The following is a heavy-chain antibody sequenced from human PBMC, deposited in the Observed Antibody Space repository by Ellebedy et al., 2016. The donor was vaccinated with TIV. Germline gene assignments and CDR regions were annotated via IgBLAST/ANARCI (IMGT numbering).Heavy chain of an antibody. J-gene: IGHJ5*02. CDR2: ISWHSGSV. D-gene: IGHD3-16*01. V-gene: IGHV3-9*01. Sequence: SLKISXAASGFAFGDYAMHWVRQTPEKGLEWVAGISWHSGSVDYADSVKGRFTISRDNANNTLYLQMDSLRAEDTAVYYCVRDNWGVDAWGQGTRVTVSS. CDR3: VRDNWGVDA. CDR1: GFAFGDYA.